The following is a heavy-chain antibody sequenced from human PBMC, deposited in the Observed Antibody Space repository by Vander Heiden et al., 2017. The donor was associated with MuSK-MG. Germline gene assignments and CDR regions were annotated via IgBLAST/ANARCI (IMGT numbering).Heavy chain of an antibody. V-gene: IGHV3-15*01. Sequence: EVQLVESGGGLVKPGGSLRLSCAASGFNVSNAWMSWVRQAPGKGWEWVGRIKSKTDGGSPDYAAPVKGRFTISRDDSKNTLHRHINSLNSEDTAGYYCTSDPYGDYDYWGQGPLVNVA. CDR1: GFNVSNAW. CDR3: TSDPYGDYDY. D-gene: IGHD4-17*01. J-gene: IGHJ4*02. CDR2: IKSKTDGGSP.